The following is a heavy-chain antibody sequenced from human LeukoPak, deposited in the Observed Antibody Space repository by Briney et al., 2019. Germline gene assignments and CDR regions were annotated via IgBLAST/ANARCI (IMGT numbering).Heavy chain of an antibody. CDR3: ARDGHYDFWSGSHNWFDP. J-gene: IGHJ5*02. V-gene: IGHV3-30*04. CDR1: GFTFSGFP. D-gene: IGHD3-3*01. Sequence: GGSLRLSCAASGFTFSGFPMHWVRQAPGKGLEWVSLISCDGSDKYYADSVKGRFTISRDNSKNTLYLQMNSLRAEDTAVYYCARDGHYDFWSGSHNWFDPWGQGTLVTVSS. CDR2: ISCDGSDK.